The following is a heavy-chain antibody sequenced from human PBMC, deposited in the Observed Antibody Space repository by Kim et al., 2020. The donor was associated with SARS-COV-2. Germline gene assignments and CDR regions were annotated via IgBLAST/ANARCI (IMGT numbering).Heavy chain of an antibody. V-gene: IGHV3-23*01. CDR1: GFRFSSYA. Sequence: GGSLRLSCAASGFRFSSYAMNWVRQAPGKGLDWFSGITGSAGTTYYVDSVKGRFTISRDNSKNTLYLQMNSLRAEDTALYYCAKGTDASGSYYFDYWGQGTLVTVSS. CDR2: ITGSAGTT. D-gene: IGHD3-10*01. CDR3: AKGTDASGSYYFDY. J-gene: IGHJ4*02.